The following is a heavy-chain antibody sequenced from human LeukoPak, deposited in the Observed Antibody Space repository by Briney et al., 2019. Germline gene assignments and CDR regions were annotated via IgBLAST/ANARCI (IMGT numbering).Heavy chain of an antibody. CDR3: ATLAVAGTRGGY. Sequence: PGRSLRLSCAAPGFTFSSYAMHWVRQAPGKGLEWVAVISYDGSNKYYADSVKGRFTISRDNSKNTLYLQMNSLRAEDTAVYYCATLAVAGTRGGYWGQGTLVTVSS. V-gene: IGHV3-30*04. CDR2: ISYDGSNK. CDR1: GFTFSSYA. J-gene: IGHJ4*02. D-gene: IGHD6-19*01.